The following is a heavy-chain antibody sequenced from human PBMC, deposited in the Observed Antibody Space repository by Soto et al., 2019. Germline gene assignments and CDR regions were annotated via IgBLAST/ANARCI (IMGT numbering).Heavy chain of an antibody. V-gene: IGHV3-23*01. CDR1: GFTFSSYA. CDR2: IGGSGGST. CDR3: AKDQDIVVVPAAHFDY. J-gene: IGHJ4*02. Sequence: PGGSLRLSCAASGFTFSSYAMSWVRQAPGKGLEWVSAIGGSGGSTYYADSVKGRFTISRDNSKNTLYLQMNSLRAEDTAVYYCAKDQDIVVVPAAHFDYWGQGTLVTVSS. D-gene: IGHD2-2*01.